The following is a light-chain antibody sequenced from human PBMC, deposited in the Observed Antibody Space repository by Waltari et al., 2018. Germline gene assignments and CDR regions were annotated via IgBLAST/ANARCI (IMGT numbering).Light chain of an antibody. J-gene: IGKJ4*01. Sequence: DIVMTQSPDSLAVSPGERAPIDCPSSQSVLYSSTNKNYLAWYQQKPGQPPKLLIYWSSTRESGVPDRFSGSGSGTAFTLTISSLQAEDVAVYYCQQYYTTPLTFGGGTKVEIK. CDR3: QQYYTTPLT. CDR1: QSVLYSSTNKNY. V-gene: IGKV4-1*01. CDR2: WSS.